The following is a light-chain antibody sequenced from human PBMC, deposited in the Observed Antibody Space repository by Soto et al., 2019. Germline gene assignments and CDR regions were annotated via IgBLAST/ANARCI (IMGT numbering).Light chain of an antibody. Sequence: EIVLTQSPGTLSLSPGERATLSCRASQSVSSSFLAWYQQKPGQAPRLLIYGASSRATGIPDRFSGSGSGTGFPLTIRGLEPEDFAVYYCQQYGCSPWTFGQGTKVEIK. J-gene: IGKJ1*01. CDR3: QQYGCSPWT. CDR1: QSVSSSF. V-gene: IGKV3-20*01. CDR2: GAS.